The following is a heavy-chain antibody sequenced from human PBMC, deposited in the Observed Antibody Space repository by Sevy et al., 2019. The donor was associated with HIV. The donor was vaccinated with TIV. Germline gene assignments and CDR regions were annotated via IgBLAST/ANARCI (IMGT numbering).Heavy chain of an antibody. CDR1: GFTFSSYS. CDR2: ISSSSTYI. V-gene: IGHV3-21*01. CDR3: ARGPDYYDRSGYYYQ. J-gene: IGHJ4*02. D-gene: IGHD3-22*01. Sequence: GGSLRLSCAASGFTFSSYSMHWVRQAPGKGLEWVSSISSSSTYIYYADSVKGRFTISRDNAKNSPYLQMNSLRAEETAVYYCARGPDYYDRSGYYYQWGQGTLVTVSS.